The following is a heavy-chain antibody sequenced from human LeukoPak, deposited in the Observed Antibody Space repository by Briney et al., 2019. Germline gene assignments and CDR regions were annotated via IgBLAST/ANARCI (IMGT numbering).Heavy chain of an antibody. CDR1: GGSISSYY. CDR2: IYTSGST. CDR3: ARVGPGVVATISLGYYYYYYMDV. J-gene: IGHJ6*03. D-gene: IGHD5-12*01. V-gene: IGHV4-4*07. Sequence: SETLSLTCTVSGGSISSYYWSWIRQPAGKGLEWIGRIYTSGSTNYNPSLKRRVTMSVDTSKNQFSLKLSSVTAADTAVYYCARVGPGVVATISLGYYYYYYMDVWGKGTTVTVSS.